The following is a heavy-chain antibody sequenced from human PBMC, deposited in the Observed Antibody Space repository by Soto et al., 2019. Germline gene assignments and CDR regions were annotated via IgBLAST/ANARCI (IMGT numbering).Heavy chain of an antibody. J-gene: IGHJ6*03. CDR3: ARESITGTLYYYYYMDV. D-gene: IGHD1-7*01. CDR2: IKQDGSEK. CDR1: GFTFSSYW. V-gene: IGHV3-7*01. Sequence: EVQLVESGGGLVQPGGSLRLSCAASGFTFSSYWLSWVRRAPGKGLEWVANIKQDGSEKYYVDSVKGRFTISRDNAKNSLYLQMNSLRAEDTAVYYCARESITGTLYYYYYMDVWGKGTTVTVSS.